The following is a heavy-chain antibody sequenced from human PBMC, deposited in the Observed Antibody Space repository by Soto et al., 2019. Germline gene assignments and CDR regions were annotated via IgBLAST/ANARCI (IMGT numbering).Heavy chain of an antibody. D-gene: IGHD7-27*01. J-gene: IGHJ5*01. CDR3: ARGRYCLTGRCFPNWFDS. CDR1: GDSISNLDYF. V-gene: IGHV4-30-4*01. Sequence: SETLSLTCSVSGDSISNLDYFWAWIRQPPGQALEYIGYIYRSATTYYNPSFESRVAISVDTSKSQFSLNVTSVTAADTAVYFCARGRYCLTGRCFPNWFDSWGQGTLVTVSS. CDR2: IYRSATT.